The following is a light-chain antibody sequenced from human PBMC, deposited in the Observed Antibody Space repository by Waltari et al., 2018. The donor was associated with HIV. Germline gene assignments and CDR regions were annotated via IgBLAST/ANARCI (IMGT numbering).Light chain of an antibody. J-gene: IGKJ4*01. CDR3: QQLSSYPFT. Sequence: DIQLTQSPSFLSASVGDRVTITCRASQGFLTYLTWYQQKPGKAPKILISAASTLQSGAPSRFSGTGSGTEFILTISSLQPEDFATYYCQQLSSYPFTFGGGTKVEIK. V-gene: IGKV1-9*01. CDR2: AAS. CDR1: QGFLTY.